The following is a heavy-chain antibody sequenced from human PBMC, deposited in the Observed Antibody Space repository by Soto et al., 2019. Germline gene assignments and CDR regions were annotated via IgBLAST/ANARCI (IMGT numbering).Heavy chain of an antibody. J-gene: IGHJ6*02. CDR2: IYSGGST. D-gene: IGHD1-26*01. V-gene: IGHV3-53*01. CDR1: GFTVSSNY. CDR3: ARDDWSPQPNLAYSGSMNYYYYGMDV. Sequence: PGGSLRLSCAASGFTVSSNYMSWVRQAPGKGLEWVSVIYSGGSTYYADSVKGRFTISRDNSKNTLYLQMNSLRAEDTAVYYCARDDWSPQPNLAYSGSMNYYYYGMDVWGQGTTVTVSS.